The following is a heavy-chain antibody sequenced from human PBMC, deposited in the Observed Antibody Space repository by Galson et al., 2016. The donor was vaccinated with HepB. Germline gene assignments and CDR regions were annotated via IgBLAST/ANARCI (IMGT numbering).Heavy chain of an antibody. Sequence: TLSLTCAVSGASLRSANWWTWVRQSPGKGLEWIGDIFESGTTKYNPSLKSRVTISVDNSKNHFSLRLTSVTAADTAVYPCARVYLSTFGGVPQYYGMDVWGQGTTVVVSS. CDR1: GASLRSANW. V-gene: IGHV4-4*01. CDR3: ARVYLSTFGGVPQYYGMDV. D-gene: IGHD3-16*01. CDR2: IFESGTT. J-gene: IGHJ6*02.